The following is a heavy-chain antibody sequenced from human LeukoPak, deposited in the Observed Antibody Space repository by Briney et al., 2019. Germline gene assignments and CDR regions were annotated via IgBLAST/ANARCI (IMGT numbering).Heavy chain of an antibody. CDR2: IYYSGST. J-gene: IGHJ3*02. CDR3: ARELSLYAFDI. V-gene: IGHV4-39*07. Sequence: PSETLSLTCTVSGGSISSSSYYWGWIRQPPGKGLEWIGSIYYSGSTYYNPSLKSRVTISVDTSKNQFSLKLSSVTAADTAVYYCARELSLYAFDIWGQGTMVTVSS. CDR1: GGSISSSSYY.